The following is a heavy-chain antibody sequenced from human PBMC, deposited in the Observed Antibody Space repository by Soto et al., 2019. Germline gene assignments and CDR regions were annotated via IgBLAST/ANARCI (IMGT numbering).Heavy chain of an antibody. Sequence: QVQLVQSGAEVKKPGASVKVSCKASGYTFTSYYMHWVRQAPGQGLEWMGIINPSGGSTSYAQKFQGIVTMTRDTSTSTVYMELSSLRSEDTAVYYCAIDGMITFGGTYYYGMDVWGQGTTVTVSS. CDR2: INPSGGST. J-gene: IGHJ6*02. CDR1: GYTFTSYY. CDR3: AIDGMITFGGTYYYGMDV. D-gene: IGHD3-16*01. V-gene: IGHV1-46*01.